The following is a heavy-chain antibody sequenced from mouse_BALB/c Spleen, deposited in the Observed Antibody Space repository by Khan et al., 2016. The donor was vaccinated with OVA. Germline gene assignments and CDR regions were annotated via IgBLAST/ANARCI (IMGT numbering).Heavy chain of an antibody. CDR2: INTSTGYS. Sequence: QVQLKQSGAELAKPGASVKMSCTASGYTFTSYWMHWVKQRPGQGLEWIGYINTSTGYSEYNQKFKDKATLTADKSYSTAYMQLSSVTSGDSAVYYCASHGSSSAWFAYWGQGDSGHCLC. V-gene: IGHV1-7*01. D-gene: IGHD1-1*01. CDR3: ASHGSSSAWFAY. J-gene: IGHJ3*01. CDR1: GYTFTSYW.